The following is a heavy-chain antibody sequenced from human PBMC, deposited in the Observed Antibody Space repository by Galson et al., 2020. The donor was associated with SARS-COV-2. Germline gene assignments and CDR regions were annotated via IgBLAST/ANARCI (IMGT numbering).Heavy chain of an antibody. CDR1: GGSFSGYY. J-gene: IGHJ6*02. Sequence: QWNAEARTSETLSLTCAVYGGSFSGYYWSWIRQPPGKGLECIGEINDSGSTKYNPSLESRVTISIDTSKNQFSLRLSSVTAADTAVYYCARGIRVDSNGFYYLLGYYYGMDVWGQGTTVTVSS. V-gene: IGHV4-34*01. CDR2: INDSGST. CDR3: ARGIRVDSNGFYYLLGYYYGMDV. D-gene: IGHD3-22*01.